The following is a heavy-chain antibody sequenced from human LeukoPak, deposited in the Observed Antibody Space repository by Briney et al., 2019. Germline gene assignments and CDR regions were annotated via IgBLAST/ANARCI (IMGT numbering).Heavy chain of an antibody. CDR3: ARSVGATYAFDY. V-gene: IGHV4-59*08. D-gene: IGHD1-26*01. CDR2: IYYSGST. J-gene: IGHJ4*02. CDR1: GGSISSYY. Sequence: SETLSLTCTVSGGSISSYYWSWIRQPPRKGLEWIGYIYYSGSTNYNPSLKSRVTISVNTSKNQFSLKLSSVTAADTAVYYCARSVGATYAFDYWGQGTLVTVSS.